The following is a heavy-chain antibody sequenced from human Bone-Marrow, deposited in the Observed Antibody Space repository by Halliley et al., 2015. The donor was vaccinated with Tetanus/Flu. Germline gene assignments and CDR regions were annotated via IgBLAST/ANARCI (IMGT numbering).Heavy chain of an antibody. CDR2: IDPSGGGT. V-gene: IGHV1-46*01. Sequence: QVQLVQSGAEVKKPGASVKVSCKASGYTFIKYFMHWVRQAPGQGLEWMGIIDPSGGGTTYAQQFKGKVTMTRDTSTTTVYMELNNRRFGDTAVYYCARDPGGGGEDNRSYRRYWGQGTLVTVSS. CDR1: GYTFIKYF. D-gene: IGHD3-16*01. CDR3: ARDPGGGGEDNRSYRRY. J-gene: IGHJ4*02.